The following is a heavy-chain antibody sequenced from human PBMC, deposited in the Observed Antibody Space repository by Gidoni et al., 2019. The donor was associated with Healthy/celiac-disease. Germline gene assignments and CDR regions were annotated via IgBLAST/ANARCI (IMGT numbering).Heavy chain of an antibody. CDR1: GYTFTSYD. CDR3: ARPYYDFSDYYYYMDV. CDR2: MNLNSGKT. J-gene: IGHJ6*03. D-gene: IGHD3-3*01. Sequence: QVQLVQSGAEVKKPGASVKVSCKASGYTFTSYDIHGVRQATGQGLEWMGWMNLNSGKTGYAQKFQGRVTMTRNTSISTAYMELSSLRSEDTAVYYCARPYYDFSDYYYYMDVWGKGTTVTVSS. V-gene: IGHV1-8*01.